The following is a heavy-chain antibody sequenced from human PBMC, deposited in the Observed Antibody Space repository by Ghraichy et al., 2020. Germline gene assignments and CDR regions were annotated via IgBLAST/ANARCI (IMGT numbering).Heavy chain of an antibody. CDR1: GGSISSSSYY. D-gene: IGHD6-6*01. V-gene: IGHV4-39*01. Sequence: SETLSLTCTVSGGSISSSSYYWGWIRQPPGKGLEWIGSIYYSGSTYYNPSLKSRVTISVDTSKNQFSLKLSSVTAADTAVYYCARLYVSGSFFEYSSSVSDYYGMDVWGQGTTVTVSS. J-gene: IGHJ6*02. CDR2: IYYSGST. CDR3: ARLYVSGSFFEYSSSVSDYYGMDV.